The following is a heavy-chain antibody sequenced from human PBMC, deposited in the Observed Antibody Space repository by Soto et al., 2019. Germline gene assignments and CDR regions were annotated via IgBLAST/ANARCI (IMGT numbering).Heavy chain of an antibody. CDR2: IYYSGNA. CDR3: VRASTLDY. Sequence: QLQLQESGPGLVKPPETLSLTCSVSGPTINRGSYYWGWVRQPPGKGLEWIGSIYYSGNAYYSPSLKNRVTISVDTSKNQFSLKVNSVTSADTAVYYCVRASTLDYWGQGILVTVSS. V-gene: IGHV4-39*01. J-gene: IGHJ4*02. CDR1: GPTINRGSYY.